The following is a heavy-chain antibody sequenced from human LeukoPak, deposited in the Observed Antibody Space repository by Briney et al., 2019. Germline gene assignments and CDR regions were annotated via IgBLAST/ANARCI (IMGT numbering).Heavy chain of an antibody. CDR1: GYTFTSCG. D-gene: IGHD3-3*01. V-gene: IGHV1-18*01. CDR3: ARCNNRGYYDFWSGYSYDAFDI. CDR2: ISAYNGNT. J-gene: IGHJ3*02. Sequence: GASVKVSCKASGYTFTSCGISWVRQAPGQGLEWMGWISAYNGNTNYAQKLQGRVTMTTDTSTSTAYMELRSLRSDDTAVYYCARCNNRGYYDFWSGYSYDAFDIWGQGTMVTVSS.